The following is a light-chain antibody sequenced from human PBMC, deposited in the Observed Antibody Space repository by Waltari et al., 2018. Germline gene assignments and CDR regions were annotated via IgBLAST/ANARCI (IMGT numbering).Light chain of an antibody. Sequence: DIQMTQSPSFLSTSIGDTVTIACRASKSIDTYFVWYQQKPRKAPRLLIYGAYSLQSGVPSRFSGSCFGTDFILTISSLQPEDIATYYCQQTYGTPRTFGQGTKVEI. CDR3: QQTYGTPRT. CDR2: GAY. J-gene: IGKJ1*01. CDR1: KSIDTY. V-gene: IGKV1-39*01.